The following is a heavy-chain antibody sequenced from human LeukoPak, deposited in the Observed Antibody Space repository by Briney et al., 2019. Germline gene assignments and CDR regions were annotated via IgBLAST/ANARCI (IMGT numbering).Heavy chain of an antibody. D-gene: IGHD3-16*01. CDR2: IWYDGSNK. CDR3: ARDYGDYFDY. CDR1: GFTFSNNG. V-gene: IGHV3-33*01. Sequence: GGSLRLSCTASGFTFSNNGMHWVRQAPRKGLEWVAVIWYDGSNKYYADSVKGRFTISRDNSKNPLSLQMTGLRAEDTAVYYCARDYGDYFDYWGQGTLVTVSS. J-gene: IGHJ4*02.